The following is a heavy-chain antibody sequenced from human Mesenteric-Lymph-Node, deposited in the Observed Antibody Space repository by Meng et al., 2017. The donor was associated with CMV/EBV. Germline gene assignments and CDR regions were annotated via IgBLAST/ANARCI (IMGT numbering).Heavy chain of an antibody. Sequence: GGSLRLSCAASGFTFDDYGMSWVRQAPGKGLEWVSGINWNGGSTGYADSVKGRFTISRDNSKNTLYLQMNSLRAEDTAVYYCARDQGDFWSGFSSAFDVWGRGTMVTVSS. D-gene: IGHD3-3*01. CDR3: ARDQGDFWSGFSSAFDV. CDR2: INWNGGST. CDR1: GFTFDDYG. V-gene: IGHV3-20*04. J-gene: IGHJ3*01.